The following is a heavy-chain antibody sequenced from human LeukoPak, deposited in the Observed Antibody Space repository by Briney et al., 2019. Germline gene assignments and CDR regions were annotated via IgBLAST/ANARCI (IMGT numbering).Heavy chain of an antibody. CDR1: GGSISSGDYY. CDR2: IYYSGST. D-gene: IGHD3-22*01. V-gene: IGHV4-30-4*08. J-gene: IGHJ4*02. CDR3: ARGGYYDGSGYFDY. Sequence: SETLSLTCTVSGGSISSGDYYWSWIRQPPGKGLEWIVYIYYSGSTYYNPSLKSRVTISVDTSKNQFSLKLSSVTAADTAVYYCARGGYYDGSGYFDYWGQGTLVTVSS.